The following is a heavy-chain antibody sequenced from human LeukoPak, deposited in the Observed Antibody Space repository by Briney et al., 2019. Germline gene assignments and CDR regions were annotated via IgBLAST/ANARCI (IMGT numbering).Heavy chain of an antibody. Sequence: PSQTLSLTCTVSGGSISSGDYYWSWIRQPPGKGLEWIGYIYYSGSTYYNPSLKSRVTIPVDTSKNQFSLKLSSVTAADTAVYYCARGEEGYCSGGSCYSNWFDPWGQGTLVTVSS. CDR3: ARGEEGYCSGGSCYSNWFDP. V-gene: IGHV4-30-4*08. CDR2: IYYSGST. CDR1: GGSISSGDYY. J-gene: IGHJ5*02. D-gene: IGHD2-15*01.